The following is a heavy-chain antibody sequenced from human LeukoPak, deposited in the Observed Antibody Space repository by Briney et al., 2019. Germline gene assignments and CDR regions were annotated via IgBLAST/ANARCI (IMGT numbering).Heavy chain of an antibody. CDR2: ISYDGSNK. CDR1: GFTFSSYA. CDR3: ARGNLDYYDSSGYYFPPDY. J-gene: IGHJ4*02. D-gene: IGHD3-22*01. Sequence: GGSLRLSCAASGFTFSSYAMHWVRQVPGKGLEWVAVISYDGSNKYYADSVKGRFTISRDNSKNTLYLQMNSLRAEDTAVYYCARGNLDYYDSSGYYFPPDYWGQGTLVTVSS. V-gene: IGHV3-30-3*01.